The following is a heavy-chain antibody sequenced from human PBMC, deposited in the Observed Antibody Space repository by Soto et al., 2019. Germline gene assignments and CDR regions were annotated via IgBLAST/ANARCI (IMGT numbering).Heavy chain of an antibody. V-gene: IGHV3-7*05. CDR1: GFSFSNSW. CDR3: ARDRGYNCYDY. J-gene: IGHJ4*02. Sequence: GGSLRLSCSASGFSFSNSWMTWVRQAPGKGLEWVANIDENGNEKNIVDSVKGRFTIFRDNAKNLLYLQMNRLRDEDTAMYYCARDRGYNCYDYWGQGTVVTVSS. D-gene: IGHD5-18*01. CDR2: IDENGNEK.